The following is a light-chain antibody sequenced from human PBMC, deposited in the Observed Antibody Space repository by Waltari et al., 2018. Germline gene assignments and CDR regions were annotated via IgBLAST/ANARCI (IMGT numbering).Light chain of an antibody. CDR2: WAS. J-gene: IGKJ1*01. Sequence: DIVMTKSPDSLAVSLGERATINCKSSQSVLYSSNNKNYLAWYQQKPGQPPKLLIYWASTRESGVPDRFSGSWSGTDFTLTISSLQAEDVAVYYCQQYYSTPWTFGQGTKVEIK. CDR1: QSVLYSSNNKNY. V-gene: IGKV4-1*01. CDR3: QQYYSTPWT.